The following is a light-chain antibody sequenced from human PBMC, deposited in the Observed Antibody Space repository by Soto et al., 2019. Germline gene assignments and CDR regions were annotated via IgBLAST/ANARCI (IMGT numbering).Light chain of an antibody. V-gene: IGKV3-15*01. Sequence: EILMTQSPATLSVSPGEGLSLSCRASQSISRTLAWYQQRPGQAPRLLIYGASSRATGVPARFSGSGSGTEFTLTISSLQSEDFAVYYCQQYNDWQLTFGGGTKVDIK. CDR1: QSISRT. CDR2: GAS. CDR3: QQYNDWQLT. J-gene: IGKJ4*01.